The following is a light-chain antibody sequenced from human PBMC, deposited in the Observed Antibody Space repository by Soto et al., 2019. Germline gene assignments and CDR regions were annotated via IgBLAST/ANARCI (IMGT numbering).Light chain of an antibody. J-gene: IGKJ3*01. Sequence: IQMTQSPSSVSASVGDTVTLSCQTSHGVSGWLAWYQQKPGQAPTLLIYTVSNLQSGVPSRFSGSGSGTDFSLTITNLQPEDFATYFCQQGKTFPCTFGPGTKGEVK. CDR1: HGVSGW. CDR3: QQGKTFPCT. CDR2: TVS. V-gene: IGKV1-12*01.